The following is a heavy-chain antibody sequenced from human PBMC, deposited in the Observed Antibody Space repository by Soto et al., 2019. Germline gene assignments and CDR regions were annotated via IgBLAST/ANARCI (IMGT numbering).Heavy chain of an antibody. J-gene: IGHJ5*02. Sequence: EVQMLESGGGSVQPGGSLRLSCAASGFMFSSYAMSWVRQAPGKGLEWVSVISNSGDSIYYADSVKGRFTISRDNSKYTLHLQMNSLRSEDTALYYCANTVFSGSGSYRGWFDPWGQGILVTVSS. CDR2: ISNSGDSI. CDR3: ANTVFSGSGSYRGWFDP. CDR1: GFMFSSYA. V-gene: IGHV3-23*01. D-gene: IGHD3-10*01.